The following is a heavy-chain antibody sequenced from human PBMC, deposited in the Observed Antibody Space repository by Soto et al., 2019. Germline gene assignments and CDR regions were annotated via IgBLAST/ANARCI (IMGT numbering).Heavy chain of an antibody. CDR2: ISYDGSNK. J-gene: IGHJ6*03. D-gene: IGHD4-17*01. V-gene: IGHV3-30*18. CDR1: GFTFSSYG. Sequence: GGSLRLSCAASGFTFSSYGMHWVRQAPGKGLEWVAVISYDGSNKYYADSVKGRFTISRDNSKNTLYLQMNSLRAEDTAVYYCAKGAYGEDYYMDVWGKGTTVTVSS. CDR3: AKGAYGEDYYMDV.